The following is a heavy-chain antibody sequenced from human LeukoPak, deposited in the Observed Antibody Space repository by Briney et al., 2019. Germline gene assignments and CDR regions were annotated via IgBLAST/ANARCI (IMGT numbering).Heavy chain of an antibody. CDR3: AREVGSGLGSDY. CDR1: GGSISGSNW. CDR2: IYHSGST. V-gene: IGHV4-4*02. D-gene: IGHD3/OR15-3a*01. Sequence: SETLSLTCAVSGGSISGSNWWSWVRQPPGKGLEWIGEIYHSGSTNYNPSLKSRVTISVDTSKNQFSLKLSSVTAADTAVYYCAREVGSGLGSDYWGQGTLVTVSS. J-gene: IGHJ4*02.